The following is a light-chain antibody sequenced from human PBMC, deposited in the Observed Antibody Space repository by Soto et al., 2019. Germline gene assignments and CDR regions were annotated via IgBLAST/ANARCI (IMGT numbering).Light chain of an antibody. CDR2: DAS. V-gene: IGKV3-11*01. CDR3: QQRSNWPT. CDR1: QSVSSY. J-gene: IGKJ3*01. Sequence: EIVLTQSPATLSLSPGERATLSCRASQSVSSYLAWYQQKPGQAPRLLIYDASNRATGIPARFSGSGSGTAFTLNISSLEPEDFAVYYCQQRSNWPTFGPGTKVDIK.